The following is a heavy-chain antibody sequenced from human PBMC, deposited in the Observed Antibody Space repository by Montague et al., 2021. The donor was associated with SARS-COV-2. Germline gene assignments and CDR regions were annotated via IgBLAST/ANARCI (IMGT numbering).Heavy chain of an antibody. D-gene: IGHD3-16*01. CDR3: ARNPGEYYGMDV. CDR2: IYSSGGI. J-gene: IGHJ6*02. V-gene: IGHV4-4*07. CDR1: GGSIRNYY. Sequence: SETLSLTCTVSGGSIRNYYWSWIRQPAGKGLEWIGRIYSSGGINYNPSLKTRITLSVDTSKNQLSLRLNSVTAADTAVYYCARNPGEYYGMDVWGQGTTVTVSS.